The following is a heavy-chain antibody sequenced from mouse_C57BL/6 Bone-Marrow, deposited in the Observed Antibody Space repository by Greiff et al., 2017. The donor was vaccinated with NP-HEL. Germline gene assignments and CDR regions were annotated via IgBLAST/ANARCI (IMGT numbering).Heavy chain of an antibody. D-gene: IGHD4-1*01. CDR1: GYTFTSYW. CDR3: ARDWDDWYFDV. J-gene: IGHJ1*03. Sequence: QVQLQQPGAELVMPGASVKLSCKASGYTFTSYWMHWVKQRPGQGLEWIGEIDPSDSYTNYNQKFKGKSTLTVDKSSSTAYMQRSSLTSEDSAVYYCARDWDDWYFDVWGTGTTVTVSS. CDR2: IDPSDSYT. V-gene: IGHV1-69*01.